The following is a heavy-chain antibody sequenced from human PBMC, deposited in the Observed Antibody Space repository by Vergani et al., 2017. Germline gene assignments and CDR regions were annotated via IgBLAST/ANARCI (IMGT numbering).Heavy chain of an antibody. CDR1: GFTSSYYG. V-gene: IGHV3-73*01. CDR3: TSTDY. J-gene: IGHJ4*02. Sequence: VHLVESGGGVVQPGRSLRLSCVVSGFTSSYYGMHWVRQASGKGLEWVGRIRSKANSYATAYAASVKGRFTISRDDSKNTAYLQMNSLKTEDTAVYYCTSTDYWGQGTLVTVSS. CDR2: IRSKANSYAT.